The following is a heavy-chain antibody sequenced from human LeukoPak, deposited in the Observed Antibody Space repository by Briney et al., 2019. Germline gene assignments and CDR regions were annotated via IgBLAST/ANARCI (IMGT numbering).Heavy chain of an antibody. J-gene: IGHJ4*02. CDR3: ARVRYDSSGYYCYDY. CDR2: ISAYNGNT. Sequence: ASVKVSCKASGYTFTSYGISWVRQAPGQGLEWMGWISAYNGNTNYAQKLLGRVTMTTDTSTSTAYMELRSLRSDDTAVYYCARVRYDSSGYYCYDYWGQGTLVTVSS. V-gene: IGHV1-18*01. D-gene: IGHD3-22*01. CDR1: GYTFTSYG.